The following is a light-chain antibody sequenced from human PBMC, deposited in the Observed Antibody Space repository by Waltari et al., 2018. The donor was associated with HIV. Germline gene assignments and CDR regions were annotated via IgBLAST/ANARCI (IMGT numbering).Light chain of an antibody. CDR2: RNS. CDR3: AAWDDSLNGPGVV. V-gene: IGLV1-47*01. CDR1: SSNIGANY. J-gene: IGLJ2*01. Sequence: QSALTQPPSTSGTPGQTVTIPCSGSSSNIGANYVSWYQQLPGTAPKLLIYRNSQRPSGVRDRFSGSKSGTSASLAISGLQSEDEADYYCAAWDDSLNGPGVVFGGGTKLTVL.